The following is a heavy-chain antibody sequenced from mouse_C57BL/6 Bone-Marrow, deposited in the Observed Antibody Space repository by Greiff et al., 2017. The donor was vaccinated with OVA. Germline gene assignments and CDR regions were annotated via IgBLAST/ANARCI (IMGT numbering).Heavy chain of an antibody. J-gene: IGHJ3*01. V-gene: IGHV1-50*01. CDR2: IDPSDSDT. CDR1: GYTFTSYW. CDR3: ARWEYYGSSYAY. D-gene: IGHD1-1*01. Sequence: QVQLQQPGAELVKPGASVKLSCKASGYTFTSYWMQWVKQRPGQGLEWIGEIDPSDSDTNYNQKFKGKATLTVDTSSSTAYMQISSLTSEDSAVYYCARWEYYGSSYAYWGQGTLVTVSA.